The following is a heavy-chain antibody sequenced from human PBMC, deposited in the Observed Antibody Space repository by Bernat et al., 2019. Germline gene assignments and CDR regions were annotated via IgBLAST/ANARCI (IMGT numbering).Heavy chain of an antibody. V-gene: IGHV3-30*04. CDR1: GFTFSFYS. CDR3: ARVESTSSSYYFDY. J-gene: IGHJ4*02. Sequence: QVHLAESGGGVVQPGGSLRLSCAASGFTFSFYSMHWVRRAPGKGLEWVSVISSDGSKDYYADSVKGRFTISRDNSKNTMYLQMNSVRAEDTALYYCARVESTSSSYYFDYWGQGTLVTVSS. D-gene: IGHD3-3*01. CDR2: ISSDGSKD.